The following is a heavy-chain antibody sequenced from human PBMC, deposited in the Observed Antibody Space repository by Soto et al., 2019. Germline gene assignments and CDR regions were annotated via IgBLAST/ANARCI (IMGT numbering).Heavy chain of an antibody. CDR3: ARQRPLSSSAGLDYYYGMDV. V-gene: IGHV5-10-1*01. Sequence: GGSLKISCKGSGYSFTSYWISWVRQMPGKGLEGMGRIEPSDSYTNYSPSFQGHVTISADKSISTAYLQWSSLKASDTAMYYCARQRPLSSSAGLDYYYGMDVWGQGTTVTVSS. J-gene: IGHJ6*02. CDR2: IEPSDSYT. D-gene: IGHD6-13*01. CDR1: GYSFTSYW.